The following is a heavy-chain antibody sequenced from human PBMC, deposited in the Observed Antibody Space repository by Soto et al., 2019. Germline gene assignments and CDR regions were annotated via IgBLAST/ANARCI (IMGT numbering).Heavy chain of an antibody. CDR1: GYTFTSYG. CDR2: ISAYNGNT. Sequence: QVQLVQSGAEVKKPGASVKVSCKASGYTFTSYGISWVRQAPGQGLEWMGWISAYNGNTKYAQKLQGIVTMTTDTSKRPAYMERRSLSSDDTAVYYCAIDSPPVDYWGQGTLVTVSS. CDR3: AIDSPPVDY. V-gene: IGHV1-18*01. J-gene: IGHJ4*02.